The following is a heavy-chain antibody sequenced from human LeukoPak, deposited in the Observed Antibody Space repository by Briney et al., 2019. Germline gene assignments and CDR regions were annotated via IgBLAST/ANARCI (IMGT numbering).Heavy chain of an antibody. D-gene: IGHD2-15*01. CDR3: AKGGYTTCFDP. CDR1: GFTFSEYS. Sequence: GGSLRLSCAASGFTFSEYSMTWVRQAPGKGLEWVSNIRSNGRDTYYTDSVKGRFTISRDNSKNTLYLEMNSLRAEDTAVYYCAKGGYTTCFDPWGQGTLVTVSS. V-gene: IGHV3-23*01. J-gene: IGHJ5*02. CDR2: IRSNGRDT.